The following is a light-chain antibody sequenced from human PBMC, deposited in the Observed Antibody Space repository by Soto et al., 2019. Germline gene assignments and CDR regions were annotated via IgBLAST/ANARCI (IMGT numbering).Light chain of an antibody. V-gene: IGKV3-20*01. CDR2: GAS. CDR3: QHYGSSPPFT. Sequence: EIVFTQSPGTLSLSPGERAILSCRASQSVSNNYLAWYQQKPGQAPKILIYGASNRATGIPARFSGSGSGTDFTLTISRLEPEDFAVYYCQHYGSSPPFTFGPGTKVDIK. CDR1: QSVSNNY. J-gene: IGKJ3*01.